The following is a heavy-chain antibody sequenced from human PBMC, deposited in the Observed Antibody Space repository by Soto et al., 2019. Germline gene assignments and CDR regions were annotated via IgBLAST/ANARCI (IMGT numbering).Heavy chain of an antibody. CDR2: IYYSGST. CDR1: GGSISSSSYY. D-gene: IGHD2-2*01. J-gene: IGHJ5*02. Sequence: SETLSLTCTVSGGSISSSSYYWGWIRQPPGKGLEWIGSIYYSGSTYYNPSLKSRVTISVDTSKNQFSLKLSSVTAADTAVYYCARILGVVPAAMTPLYNWFDPWGQGTLVTVSS. CDR3: ARILGVVPAAMTPLYNWFDP. V-gene: IGHV4-39*01.